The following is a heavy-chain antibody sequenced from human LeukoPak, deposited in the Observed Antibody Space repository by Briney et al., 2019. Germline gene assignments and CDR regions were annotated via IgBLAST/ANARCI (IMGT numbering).Heavy chain of an antibody. D-gene: IGHD2-2*01. J-gene: IGHJ5*02. CDR1: GGSISSYY. CDR3: ARAYPTIVVVPASMWFDP. V-gene: IGHV4-59*01. Sequence: SETLSLTCTVSGGSISSYYWSWIRQPPGKGLEWIGYIYYSGSTNYNPSLKSRVTISVDTSKNQFSLKLSSVTAADTAVYYCARAYPTIVVVPASMWFDPWGQGTLVTVSS. CDR2: IYYSGST.